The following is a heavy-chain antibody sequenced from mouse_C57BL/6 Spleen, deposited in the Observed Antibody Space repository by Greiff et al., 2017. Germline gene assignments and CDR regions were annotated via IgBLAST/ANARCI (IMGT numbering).Heavy chain of an antibody. Sequence: QVQLQQPGAELVKPGASVKLSCKASGYTFTSYWMHWVKQRPGQGLEWIGMIHPNSGSTNYNEKFKSKATLTVDKSSSTAYMQLSSLTSEDSAVXYCARVGLARYFDVWGTGTTVTVSS. CDR1: GYTFTSYW. D-gene: IGHD6-1*01. CDR3: ARVGLARYFDV. CDR2: IHPNSGST. V-gene: IGHV1-64*01. J-gene: IGHJ1*03.